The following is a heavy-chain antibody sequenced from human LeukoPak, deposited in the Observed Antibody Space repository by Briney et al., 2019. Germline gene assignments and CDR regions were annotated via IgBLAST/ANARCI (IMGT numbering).Heavy chain of an antibody. V-gene: IGHV3-13*01. CDR2: FGSAGDT. J-gene: IGHJ2*01. Sequence: GGSLRLSCATSGFPFSAYDMHWVRQAPGKGLEWVSAFGSAGDTYYPGAVKGRFTISRDYAKNSLYLQMNSLRAGDTAVYFCVRGALPGDNWYFDLWGRGTLVTVS. CDR3: VRGALPGDNWYFDL. CDR1: GFPFSAYD.